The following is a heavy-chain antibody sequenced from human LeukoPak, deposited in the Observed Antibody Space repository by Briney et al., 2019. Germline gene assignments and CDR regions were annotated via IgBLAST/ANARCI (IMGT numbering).Heavy chain of an antibody. Sequence: SGPTLGNSTATFTLTCTCSRFTLGRTGVGQGWVRKPSIKTIEWHALFYWNDDKRYSPSLKSRLTITKDTSKNQVVLTMTNMDPVDTATYYCAHRPPVLRYFDWYVDYWGQGTLVTVSS. V-gene: IGHV2-5*01. CDR3: AHRPPVLRYFDWYVDY. CDR1: RFTLGRTGVG. D-gene: IGHD3-9*01. CDR2: FYWNDDK. J-gene: IGHJ4*02.